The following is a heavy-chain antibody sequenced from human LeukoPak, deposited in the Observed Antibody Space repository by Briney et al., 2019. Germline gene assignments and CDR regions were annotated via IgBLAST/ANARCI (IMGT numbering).Heavy chain of an antibody. V-gene: IGHV3-33*01. J-gene: IGHJ4*02. CDR1: GFTFSSYG. Sequence: PGGSLRLSCAASGFTFSSYGMHWVCQAPGKGLEWVAAISYDGKNIHYVDSVKGRFTISRDSSKSTVYLQMNSLRAEDTAVYYCARDAWAARRELLYWGQGTLVTVSS. CDR3: ARDAWAARRELLY. CDR2: ISYDGKNI. D-gene: IGHD6-6*01.